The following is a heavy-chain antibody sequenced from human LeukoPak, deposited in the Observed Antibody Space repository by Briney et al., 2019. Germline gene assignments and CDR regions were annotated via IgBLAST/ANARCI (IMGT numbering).Heavy chain of an antibody. D-gene: IGHD5-18*01. CDR3: ASDGSDTAMVN. J-gene: IGHJ4*02. V-gene: IGHV3-53*01. CDR1: GFTVSSNY. CDR2: IYSGGNT. Sequence: GGSLRLSCAASGFTVSSNYMSWVRQAPGKGLEWVSVIYSGGNTYYADSVKGRFTISRDNSKNPLYLQMNSLRAEDTAVYYCASDGSDTAMVNWGQGTLVTVSS.